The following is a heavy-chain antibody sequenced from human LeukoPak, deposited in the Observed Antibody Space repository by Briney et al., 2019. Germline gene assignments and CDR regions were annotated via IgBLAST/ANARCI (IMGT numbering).Heavy chain of an antibody. Sequence: PSETLSLTCAVYGGSFSGYYWSWIRQPPGKGLEWIGEINHSGSTNYNPSLKSRVTISVDTSKNQFSLKLSSVTAADTAGYCCAREPVAGFYYWGQGTPVTVSS. V-gene: IGHV4-34*01. CDR3: AREPVAGFYY. CDR2: INHSGST. J-gene: IGHJ4*02. D-gene: IGHD6-19*01. CDR1: GGSFSGYY.